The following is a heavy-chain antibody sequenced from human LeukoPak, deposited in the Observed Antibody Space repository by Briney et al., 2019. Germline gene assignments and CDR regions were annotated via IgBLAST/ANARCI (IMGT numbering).Heavy chain of an antibody. V-gene: IGHV3-9*01. CDR3: AKDNRRHYTSGPNPDSLH. D-gene: IGHD6-19*01. CDR1: GFIFNNYA. J-gene: IGHJ4*02. CDR2: ISWNSGST. Sequence: TGGSLRLSCAGSGFIFNNYAMHWVQQPPGKGLEWVSGISWNSGSTDYADSVKGRFTISRDNAKNSLYLQMNSLRVEDTAFYYCAKDNRRHYTSGPNPDSLHWGQGALVTVSS.